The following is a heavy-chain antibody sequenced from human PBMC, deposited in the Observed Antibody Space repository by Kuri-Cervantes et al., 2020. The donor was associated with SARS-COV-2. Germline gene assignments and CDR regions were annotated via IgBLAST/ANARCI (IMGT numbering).Heavy chain of an antibody. D-gene: IGHD5-12*01. CDR1: AFTFNNYG. CDR2: ISYSGENT. CDR3: AKGSRRSVASLIFDY. J-gene: IGHJ4*02. Sequence: GGSLRLSCAASAFTFNNYGMSWVRQAPGKGLEWVAIISYSGENTYYADSVKGRFTISRDNSKNTAYLQMNSLRAEDTAIYHCAKGSRRSVASLIFDYWGQGTLVTVSS. V-gene: IGHV3-23*01.